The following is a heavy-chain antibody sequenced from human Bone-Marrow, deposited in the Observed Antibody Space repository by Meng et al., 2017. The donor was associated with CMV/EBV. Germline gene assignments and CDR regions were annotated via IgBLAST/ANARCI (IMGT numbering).Heavy chain of an antibody. CDR2: TYYRSKWYN. Sequence: SQNLSLTCAIPGDSVSSNSAAWNWIRQSPSRGLEWLGRTYYRSKWYNDYAVSVKSRITINPDASKNQFSLQLNSVTPEDTAVYYCATYYYDSSGYYPLGYWGQGTLVTVSS. D-gene: IGHD3-22*01. CDR3: ATYYYDSSGYYPLGY. CDR1: GDSVSSNSAA. V-gene: IGHV6-1*01. J-gene: IGHJ4*02.